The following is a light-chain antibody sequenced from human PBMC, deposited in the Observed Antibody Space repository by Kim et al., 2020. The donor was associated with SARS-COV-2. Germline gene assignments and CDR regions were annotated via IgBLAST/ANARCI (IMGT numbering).Light chain of an antibody. V-gene: IGKV3-11*01. CDR3: QQRRNCPLS. CDR1: HGFSSY. J-gene: IGKJ4*01. CDR2: GAS. Sequence: LSPGATATLSCGASHGFSSYLAWYQQKPGQAPRLLIYGASNRATGIPARFSGSGSGTDFTLTISRLEPEDFAVYYCQQRRNCPLSFGGGTKVDIK.